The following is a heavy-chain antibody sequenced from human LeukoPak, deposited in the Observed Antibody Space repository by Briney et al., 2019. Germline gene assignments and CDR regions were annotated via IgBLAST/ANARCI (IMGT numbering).Heavy chain of an antibody. V-gene: IGHV3-33*06. J-gene: IGHJ4*02. Sequence: RSGGSLRLSCAASGFTFSNYSMHWVRQAPGKGLEWVAVIWYDGSNKYYADSVKGRFTISRDNSKNTLYLQMNSLRAEDTAVYYCAKTRSSSGWTGTFDYWGQGTLVTVSS. CDR2: IWYDGSNK. D-gene: IGHD6-19*01. CDR1: GFTFSNYS. CDR3: AKTRSSSGWTGTFDY.